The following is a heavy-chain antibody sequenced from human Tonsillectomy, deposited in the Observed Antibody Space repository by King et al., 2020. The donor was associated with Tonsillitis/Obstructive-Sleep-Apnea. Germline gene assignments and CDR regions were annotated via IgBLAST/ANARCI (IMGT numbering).Heavy chain of an antibody. D-gene: IGHD2-2*01. CDR1: VASITSGGYY. J-gene: IGHJ4*02. V-gene: IGHV4-31*11. Sequence: VQLQESGPGLVKPSQTLSLTCAVSVASITSGGYYWSWIRKPPGKGLDSIGYTYYSGPPYSNPSLKSRVTISVDTSKNQFSLRLSSVTAADTAVYYCARDYCSTSSCYLGYFDYWGQGTLVTVSS. CDR3: ARDYCSTSSCYLGYFDY. CDR2: TYYSGPP.